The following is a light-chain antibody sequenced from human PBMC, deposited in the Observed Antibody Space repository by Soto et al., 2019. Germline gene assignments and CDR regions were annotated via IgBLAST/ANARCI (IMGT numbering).Light chain of an antibody. V-gene: IGKV3-11*01. CDR1: QSVSID. Sequence: EIVLTQSPATLSLSPGERATLSCRASQSVSIDLAWYQQKPGQAPRLLIYDASNRATGIAARFSGGGSGTDFTLTISGPEPEDFAVYYCQQRSQWPWTFGQGTKVDIK. CDR3: QQRSQWPWT. CDR2: DAS. J-gene: IGKJ1*01.